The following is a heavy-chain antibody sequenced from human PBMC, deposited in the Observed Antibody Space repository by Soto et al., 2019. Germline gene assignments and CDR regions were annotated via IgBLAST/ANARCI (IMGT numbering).Heavy chain of an antibody. CDR3: ASPYQTAFDI. CDR2: IYYSGST. D-gene: IGHD2-2*01. CDR1: GGSISSSSYY. Sequence: PSETLSLTCTVSGGSISSSSYYWGWIRQPPGKGLEWIGSIYYSGSTYYNPSLKSRVTISVDTSKNQFSLKLSSVTAADTAVYYCASPYQTAFDIWGQGTMATVSS. V-gene: IGHV4-39*01. J-gene: IGHJ3*02.